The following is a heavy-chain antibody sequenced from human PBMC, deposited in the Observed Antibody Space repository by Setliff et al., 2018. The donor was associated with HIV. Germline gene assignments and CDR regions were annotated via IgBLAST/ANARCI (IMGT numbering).Heavy chain of an antibody. J-gene: IGHJ6*03. CDR3: ARVGEMATIGYSYYYMDV. CDR2: IIPMFGTT. CDR1: GVTFRRFA. V-gene: IGHV1-69*13. D-gene: IGHD5-12*01. Sequence: GASVKVSCKASGVTFRRFAFSWVRQAPGQGLEWMGGIIPMFGTTNYAQKFQGRVTITADESTSTVYMELTSLRFEDTAVYYCARVGEMATIGYSYYYMDVWGKGTTVTVYS.